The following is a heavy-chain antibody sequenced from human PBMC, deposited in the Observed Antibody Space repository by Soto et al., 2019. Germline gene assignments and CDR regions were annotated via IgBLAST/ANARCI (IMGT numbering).Heavy chain of an antibody. CDR2: IYYSGTT. Sequence: LSLTCTVSGGSISSSNYYWGWIRQPPGKGLEWIGSIYYSGTTYYTPSLKSRVTISVDMSTNQFSLKLSSVTAADTAVYYCARWLYYDSSDHYYRGDYWGQGTLVTVSS. V-gene: IGHV4-39*01. D-gene: IGHD3-22*01. J-gene: IGHJ4*02. CDR3: ARWLYYDSSDHYYRGDY. CDR1: GGSISSSNYY.